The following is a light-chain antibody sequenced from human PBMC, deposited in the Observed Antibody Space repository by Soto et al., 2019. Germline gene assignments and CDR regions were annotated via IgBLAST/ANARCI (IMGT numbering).Light chain of an antibody. CDR3: QQYGSSPRT. Sequence: IVMTQSPATLSVSPWERATLSCRASQSVSSNLAWYQQKPGQAPRLLIYGASSRATGIPDRFSGSGSGTDFTLTISRLEPEDFAVYYCQQYGSSPRTFGQGTDWRL. CDR1: QSVSSN. J-gene: IGKJ5*01. CDR2: GAS. V-gene: IGKV3-20*01.